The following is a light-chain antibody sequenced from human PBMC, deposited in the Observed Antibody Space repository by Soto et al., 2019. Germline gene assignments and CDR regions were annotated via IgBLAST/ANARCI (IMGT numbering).Light chain of an antibody. CDR3: QQRSNWPPIT. CDR1: QSVKTF. V-gene: IGKV3-11*01. CDR2: DAS. Sequence: EIDLTQSPATLSLSPVQRATLYCRASQSVKTFLVWYQHRPGQAPRVLIYDASHRASGIPARFSGSGSGTDFTLTISSLEPEDAALYYCQQRSNWPPITFGQGTRLEIK. J-gene: IGKJ5*01.